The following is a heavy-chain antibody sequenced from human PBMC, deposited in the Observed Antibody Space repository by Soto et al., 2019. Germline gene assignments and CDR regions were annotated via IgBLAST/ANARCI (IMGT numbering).Heavy chain of an antibody. CDR1: GFTFSSYA. J-gene: IGHJ4*02. Sequence: QVQLVESGGGVVQPGRSLRLSCAASGFTFSSYAMHWVRQAPGKGLEWVAVISYDGSNKYYADSVKGRFTISRDNSKNTLYLHMNSLRAEDTAVYYCARDGSNRYYDFWSGYSLLDYWGQGTLVTVSS. D-gene: IGHD3-3*01. CDR3: ARDGSNRYYDFWSGYSLLDY. CDR2: ISYDGSNK. V-gene: IGHV3-30-3*01.